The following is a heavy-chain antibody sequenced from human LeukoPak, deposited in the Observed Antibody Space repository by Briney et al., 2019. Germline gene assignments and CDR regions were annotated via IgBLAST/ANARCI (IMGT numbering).Heavy chain of an antibody. Sequence: GASVKVSCKASGYTFTGHYMHWVRQAPGQGLEWMGWINPNSGGTNYAQKFQGRVTMTRDTSISTAYMELSRLRSDDTAVYYCARPLDYGDYLWGQGTLVTVSS. D-gene: IGHD4-17*01. CDR2: INPNSGGT. J-gene: IGHJ5*02. CDR3: ARPLDYGDYL. CDR1: GYTFTGHY. V-gene: IGHV1-2*02.